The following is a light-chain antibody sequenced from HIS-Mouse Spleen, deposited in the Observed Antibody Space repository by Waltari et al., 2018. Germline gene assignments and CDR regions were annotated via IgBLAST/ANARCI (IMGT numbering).Light chain of an antibody. J-gene: IGLJ2*01. CDR2: EDS. Sequence: SYELTQPPSVSVSPGQTARITCSGDALPKKYAYWYQQKSGQAPVLVSYEDSKQTSGLPERFSGSSSGTMATLTISGAQVEDEADYYCYSTDSSGNHRVFGGGTKLTVL. V-gene: IGLV3-10*01. CDR1: ALPKKY. CDR3: YSTDSSGNHRV.